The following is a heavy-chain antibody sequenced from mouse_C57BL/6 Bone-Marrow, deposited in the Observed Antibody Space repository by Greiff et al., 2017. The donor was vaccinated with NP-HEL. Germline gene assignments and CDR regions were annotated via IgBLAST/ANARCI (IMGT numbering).Heavy chain of an antibody. CDR3: ARRYGSSSFAY. D-gene: IGHD1-1*01. V-gene: IGHV1-64*01. Sequence: VQLQQPGAELVKPGASVKLSCKASGYTFTSYWMHWVKQRPGQGLEWIGMIHPNSGSTNYNEKFKSKATLTVDKSSSTAYMQLSSLTSEDSAVYYCARRYGSSSFAYWGQGTPVTVSA. CDR1: GYTFTSYW. CDR2: IHPNSGST. J-gene: IGHJ3*01.